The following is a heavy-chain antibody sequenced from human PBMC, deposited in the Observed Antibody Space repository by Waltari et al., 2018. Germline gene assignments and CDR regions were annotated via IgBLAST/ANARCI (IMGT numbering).Heavy chain of an antibody. CDR3: ARETGPVGEFDY. J-gene: IGHJ4*02. CDR1: GYTFTSYD. V-gene: IGHV1-8*01. D-gene: IGHD2-2*01. Sequence: QVQLVQSGAEVKKPGASVKVSCKASGYTFTSYDINWVRQATGQGLEWMGGMNPNVGNTGYAQKFQGRVTMTRNTSISTAYMELSSLRSEDTAVYYCARETGPVGEFDYWGQGTLVTVSS. CDR2: MNPNVGNT.